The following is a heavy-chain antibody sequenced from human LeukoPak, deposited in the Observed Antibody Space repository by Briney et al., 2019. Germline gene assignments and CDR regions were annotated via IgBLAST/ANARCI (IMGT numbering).Heavy chain of an antibody. CDR1: GFTFSSYE. V-gene: IGHV3-48*03. D-gene: IGHD3-3*01. CDR2: ISSSGSTI. J-gene: IGHJ4*02. Sequence: PGGSLRLSCAASGFTFSSYEMNWVRQAPGKGLEWVSYISSSGSTIYYADSVKGRFTISRDNAKNTVYLQMNSLRAEDTALYFCAKEGRSGYYYFDYWGQGTLVTVSS. CDR3: AKEGRSGYYYFDY.